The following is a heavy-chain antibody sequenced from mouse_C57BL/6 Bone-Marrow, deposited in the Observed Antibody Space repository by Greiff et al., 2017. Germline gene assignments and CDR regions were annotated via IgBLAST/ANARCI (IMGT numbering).Heavy chain of an antibody. CDR2: ISNGCGST. Sequence: EVKVVESGGGLVQPGGSLKLSCAASGFTFSDYYMYWVRQTPEKRLEWVAYISNGCGSTYYPVTVKGRFTISRDNDKNTLYLQMSRLTSEYTSMYYCARQEGFAYWGQGTLVTVSA. V-gene: IGHV5-12*01. J-gene: IGHJ3*01. CDR3: ARQEGFAY. CDR1: GFTFSDYY.